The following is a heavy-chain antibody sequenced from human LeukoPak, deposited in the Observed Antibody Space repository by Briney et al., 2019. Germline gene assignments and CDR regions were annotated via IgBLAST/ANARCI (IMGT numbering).Heavy chain of an antibody. CDR1: GFTFSSYW. V-gene: IGHV3-74*01. D-gene: IGHD3-22*01. J-gene: IGHJ3*02. CDR2: INSDGSST. Sequence: PGGSLRLSCAASGFTFSSYWMHWVRQAPGKGLVWVSRINSDGSSTSYAGSVTGRFTISRDNAKNTLYLQMNSLRAEDTAVYYCARDLTYHYDSSGYYHTDAFDIWGQGTMVTVSS. CDR3: ARDLTYHYDSSGYYHTDAFDI.